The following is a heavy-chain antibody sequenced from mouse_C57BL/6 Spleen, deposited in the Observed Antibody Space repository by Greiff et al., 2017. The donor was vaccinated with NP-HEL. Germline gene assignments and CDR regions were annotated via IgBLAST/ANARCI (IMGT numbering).Heavy chain of an antibody. V-gene: IGHV1-42*01. CDR1: GYSFTGYY. D-gene: IGHD2-2*01. Sequence: VQLQQSGPELVKPGASVKISCKASGYSFTGYYMNWVKQSPEKSLEWIGEINPSTGGTTYNQKFKAKATLTVDKSSSTAYMQLKSLTSEDSAVYYCARDYGYDGVFDYWGQGTTLTVSS. J-gene: IGHJ2*01. CDR2: INPSTGGT. CDR3: ARDYGYDGVFDY.